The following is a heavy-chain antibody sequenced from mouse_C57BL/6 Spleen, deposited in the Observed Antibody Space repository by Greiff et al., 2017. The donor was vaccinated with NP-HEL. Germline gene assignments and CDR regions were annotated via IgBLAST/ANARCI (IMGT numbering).Heavy chain of an antibody. D-gene: IGHD3-2*02. Sequence: QVQLQQPGAELVKPGASVKLSCKASGYTFTSYWMHWVKQRPGQGLEWIGMIHPNSGSTNYNEKFKSKATLTVDKSSSTAYMQLSSLTSEDSAVYYCAGGVASSGSFFDYWGQGTTLTVSS. J-gene: IGHJ2*01. V-gene: IGHV1-64*01. CDR1: GYTFTSYW. CDR3: AGGVASSGSFFDY. CDR2: IHPNSGST.